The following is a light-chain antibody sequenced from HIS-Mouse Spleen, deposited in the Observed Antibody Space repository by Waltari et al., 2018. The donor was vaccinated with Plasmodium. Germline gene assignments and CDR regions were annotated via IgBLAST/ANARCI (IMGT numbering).Light chain of an antibody. CDR2: GAS. CDR3: QQYNNWSFT. Sequence: ELVMTQSPAPLSVSPGERATRSCRASQSVSSNLAWYQQKPGQAPRLLIYGASTRATGIPARFSGSVSGTEFTLTISSLQSEDFAVYYCQQYNNWSFTFGPGTKVDIK. CDR1: QSVSSN. V-gene: IGKV3-15*01. J-gene: IGKJ3*01.